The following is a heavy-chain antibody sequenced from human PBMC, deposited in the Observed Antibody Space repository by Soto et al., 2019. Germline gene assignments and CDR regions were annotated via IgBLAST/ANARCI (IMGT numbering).Heavy chain of an antibody. V-gene: IGHV4-59*01. CDR3: ARKWGQFVDTAMADPYYYYMDV. J-gene: IGHJ6*03. D-gene: IGHD5-18*01. CDR1: GGSISSYY. Sequence: SQTLSLTCTVSGGSISSYYWSWIRQPPGKGLEWIGYIYYSGSTNYNPSLKSRVTRSVDTSKNQFSLKLSFVTAADTAVYYCARKWGQFVDTAMADPYYYYMDVWGKGTTVTVSS. CDR2: IYYSGST.